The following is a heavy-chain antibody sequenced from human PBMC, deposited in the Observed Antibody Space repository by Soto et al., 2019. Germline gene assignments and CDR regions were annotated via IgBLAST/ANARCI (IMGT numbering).Heavy chain of an antibody. V-gene: IGHV4-4*02. CDR2: IYHSGST. J-gene: IGHJ6*02. Sequence: SETLSLTCAVSGGSISSSNWWSWVRQPPGKGLEWIGEIYHSGSTNYNPSLKSRVTISVDKSKNQFSLKLSSVTAADTAVYYCARVGLDLGQNPEVSYSSSWSYYYYGMDVWGQGTTVTVSS. CDR1: GGSISSSNW. CDR3: ARVGLDLGQNPEVSYSSSWSYYYYGMDV. D-gene: IGHD6-13*01.